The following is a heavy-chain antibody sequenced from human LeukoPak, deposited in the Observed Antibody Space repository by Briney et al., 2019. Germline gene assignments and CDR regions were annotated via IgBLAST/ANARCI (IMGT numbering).Heavy chain of an antibody. CDR1: GGSISSSSYY. V-gene: IGHV4-39*01. Sequence: SETLSLTCTVSGGSISSSSYYWGWIRQPPGKGLEWIGSIYYSGSTYYNPSLKSRVTISVDTSKNQFSLKLSSVTAADTAVYCCARVVGATNFDYWGQGTLVTVSS. CDR3: ARVVGATNFDY. J-gene: IGHJ4*02. CDR2: IYYSGST. D-gene: IGHD1-26*01.